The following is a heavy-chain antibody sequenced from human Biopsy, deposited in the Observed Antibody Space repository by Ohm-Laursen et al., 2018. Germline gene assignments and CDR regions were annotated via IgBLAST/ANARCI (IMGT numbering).Heavy chain of an antibody. CDR3: AREHVNWHSPPIDH. J-gene: IGHJ4*02. CDR2: INSDGTII. Sequence: SLRLSCAASGFTFNTYWMHWVRQAPGKGLVWVSRINSDGTIISHADSVKGRVTISRDNARNTLYLQVHSLRAEDTAVYYCAREHVNWHSPPIDHWGRGTLVAVSS. D-gene: IGHD1-7*01. CDR1: GFTFNTYW. V-gene: IGHV3-74*01.